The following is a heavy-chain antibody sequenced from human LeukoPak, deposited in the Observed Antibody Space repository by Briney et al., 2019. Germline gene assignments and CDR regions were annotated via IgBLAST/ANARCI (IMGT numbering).Heavy chain of an antibody. CDR2: ISSSSSTI. Sequence: PGGSLRLSCAASGFTFSSYSMIWVCQAPGKGLEWISYISSSSSTIYYADSVKGRFTISRDNAKNSLYLQMNSLRDEDTAVYYCARDNPIVGATITLDYWGQGALVTVSS. CDR3: ARDNPIVGATITLDY. V-gene: IGHV3-48*02. D-gene: IGHD1-26*01. CDR1: GFTFSSYS. J-gene: IGHJ4*02.